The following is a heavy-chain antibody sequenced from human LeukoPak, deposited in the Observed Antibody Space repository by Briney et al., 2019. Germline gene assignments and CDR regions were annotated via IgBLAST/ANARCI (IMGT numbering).Heavy chain of an antibody. V-gene: IGHV1-46*01. CDR1: GYTFTSYY. Sequence: GASVKVSCKASGYTFTSYYMHWVRQAPGQGLEWMGIINPSGGSTSYAQKFQGRVTMTRDTSTSTVYMELSSLRSEDTAVYYCAKDGPDIVVVVAATYVSYYFDYWGQGTLVTVSS. CDR3: AKDGPDIVVVVAATYVSYYFDY. J-gene: IGHJ4*02. D-gene: IGHD2-15*01. CDR2: INPSGGST.